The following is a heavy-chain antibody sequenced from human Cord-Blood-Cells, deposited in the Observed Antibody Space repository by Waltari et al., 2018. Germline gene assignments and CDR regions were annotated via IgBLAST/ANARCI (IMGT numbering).Heavy chain of an antibody. CDR2: INHSGNT. CDR1: GGSFSGYY. D-gene: IGHD3-10*01. CDR3: ARGRGLDI. Sequence: VQLQQWGAGLLKPSETLPLTCAAFGGSFSGYYWSLIRQPPGKGLEWLGEINHSGNTNYNPSLKRRVNISVDTSKNQFSLKLSAVTGAETAVYYCARGRGLDIWGQGTMVTVSS. J-gene: IGHJ3*02. V-gene: IGHV4-34*01.